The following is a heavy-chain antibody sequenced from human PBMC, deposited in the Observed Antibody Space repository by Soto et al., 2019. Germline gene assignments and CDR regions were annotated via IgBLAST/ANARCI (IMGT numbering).Heavy chain of an antibody. CDR2: ISGSGGST. CDR3: AKDQGSSWYEIDY. Sequence: GGSLRLSCAASGFTFSNYAVTWVRQAPGKGLEWVSTISGSGGSTYYADSVKGRFTISRDNSKNTLYLQMNSLRAEDTAVYYYAKDQGSSWYEIDYWGQGTLVTVSS. CDR1: GFTFSNYA. V-gene: IGHV3-23*01. J-gene: IGHJ4*02. D-gene: IGHD6-13*01.